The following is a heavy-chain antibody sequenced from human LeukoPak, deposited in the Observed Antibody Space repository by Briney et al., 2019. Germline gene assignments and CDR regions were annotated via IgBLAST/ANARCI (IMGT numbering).Heavy chain of an antibody. V-gene: IGHV4-34*01. Sequence: PSETPSLTCAVYGGSFSDYYWSWIRQPPGKGLEWIGEINHIGTTNYNPSLKSRVTISVDTSKNQFSLKLSSVTAADTAVYYCARARYDFWSGYYVFDYWGQGTLVTVSS. CDR1: GGSFSDYY. CDR2: INHIGTT. J-gene: IGHJ4*02. D-gene: IGHD3-3*01. CDR3: ARARYDFWSGYYVFDY.